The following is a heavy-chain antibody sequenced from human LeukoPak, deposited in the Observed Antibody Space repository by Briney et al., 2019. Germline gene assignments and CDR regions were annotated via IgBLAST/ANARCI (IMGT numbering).Heavy chain of an antibody. CDR2: TSSSDAGT. D-gene: IGHD2-2*02. Sequence: GGSLRLSCAASGFTLSTYAMSWVRQTPGKGLEWVAATSSSDAGTYHADSVRGRFTISRDNSRNTLYVQMNSLRAEDTAVYHCAKASRRLCSSSSCYTLDSWGQGTLVTVSS. V-gene: IGHV3-23*01. CDR3: AKASRRLCSSSSCYTLDS. J-gene: IGHJ4*02. CDR1: GFTLSTYA.